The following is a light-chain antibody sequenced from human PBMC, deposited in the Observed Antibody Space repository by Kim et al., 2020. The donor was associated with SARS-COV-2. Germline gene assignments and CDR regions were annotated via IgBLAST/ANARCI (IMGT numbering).Light chain of an antibody. CDR3: LQFGNSLPWT. Sequence: EIVLTQSPGTLSLSPGERATLSCRASQSVDSLYLSWYQQKLGQAPRLLIYASSRRATGVPDRFSGSGSGTDFTLTISRLEPEDFAVYYCLQFGNSLPWTFGQGTKVEIK. V-gene: IGKV3-20*01. J-gene: IGKJ1*01. CDR1: QSVDSLY. CDR2: ASS.